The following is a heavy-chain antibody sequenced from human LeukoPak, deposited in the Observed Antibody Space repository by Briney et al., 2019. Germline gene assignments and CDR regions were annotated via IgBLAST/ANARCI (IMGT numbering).Heavy chain of an antibody. CDR1: GYSISSGYY. V-gene: IGHV4-38-2*01. Sequence: PSETLSLTCAVSGYSISSGYYWGWIRQPPGKGLERIGSIYHSGSTHYNPSLKSRVTISVDTSKNQFSLKLSSVTAADTAVYYCARCPYCSGGSCYSGYYYYMDVWGKGTTVTVSS. CDR3: ARCPYCSGGSCYSGYYYYMDV. D-gene: IGHD2-15*01. CDR2: IYHSGST. J-gene: IGHJ6*03.